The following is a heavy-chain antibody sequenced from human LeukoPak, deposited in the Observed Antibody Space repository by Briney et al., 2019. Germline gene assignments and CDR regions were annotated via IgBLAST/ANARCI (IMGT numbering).Heavy chain of an antibody. CDR1: GGTLSNYA. D-gene: IGHD4/OR15-4a*01. CDR2: IIPIFGTA. J-gene: IGHJ3*02. V-gene: IGHV1-69*13. Sequence: SVKDSCKASGGTLSNYAISWVRQAPGQGLEWMGGIIPIFGTANYAQKFQGRVTITADESTSTAYRELSRLSSEETAVYYCASVDVGAGDAFDIWGQGTMVTVSS. CDR3: ASVDVGAGDAFDI.